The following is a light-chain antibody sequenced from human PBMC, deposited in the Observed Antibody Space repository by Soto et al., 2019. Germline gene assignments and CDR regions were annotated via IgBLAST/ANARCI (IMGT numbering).Light chain of an antibody. CDR1: SSDVGSYNL. J-gene: IGLJ2*01. Sequence: QSVLTQPASVSGSPGQSITISCTGTSSDVGSYNLVSWYQQHPTKAPKLLIFEGSKRPSGVSNRFSGSKSGNTASLTISGLQAVDEADYYCCSFAGSSTVVFGGGTKLTV. CDR2: EGS. CDR3: CSFAGSSTVV. V-gene: IGLV2-23*01.